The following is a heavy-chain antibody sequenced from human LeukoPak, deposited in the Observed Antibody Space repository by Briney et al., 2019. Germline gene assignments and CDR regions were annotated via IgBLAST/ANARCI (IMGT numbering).Heavy chain of an antibody. V-gene: IGHV6-1*01. D-gene: IGHD2-15*01. J-gene: IGHJ5*02. CDR2: TYYRSKWYN. Sequence: SQTLSLTCAISGDGVSSNSAAWNWSRQSPSRVLEWLGRTYYRSKWYNDCAVSVKSRITINPDTSKNQFSLQLNSVTPEDTAVYYCARRGGYCSGGSCRDWFDPWGQGTLVTVSS. CDR1: GDGVSSNSAA. CDR3: ARRGGYCSGGSCRDWFDP.